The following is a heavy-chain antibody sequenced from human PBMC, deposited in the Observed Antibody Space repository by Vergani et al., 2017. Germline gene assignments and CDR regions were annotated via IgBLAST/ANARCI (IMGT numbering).Heavy chain of an antibody. J-gene: IGHJ5*02. CDR2: IFPSGNS. CDR1: GDSITNGGFS. Sequence: QLQLQESGSGLVKPSQTLSLTCAVSGDSITNGGFSWNWIRQPPGKGPEWIGYIFPSGNSDYNPSLKNRVSISVDTSKNQFSLKLSSMTAADTAVYYCAIKLRYCSGGSCPLNWCEPWGQGTLVTVS. V-gene: IGHV4-30-2*03. D-gene: IGHD2-15*01. CDR3: AIKLRYCSGGSCPLNWCEP.